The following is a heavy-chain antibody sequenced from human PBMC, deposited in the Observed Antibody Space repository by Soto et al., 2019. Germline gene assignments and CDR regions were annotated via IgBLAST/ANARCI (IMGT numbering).Heavy chain of an antibody. CDR1: GYTLTDLA. V-gene: IGHV1-24*01. CDR2: FDPEDGET. CDR3: ATRGTRWLQSPFDY. Sequence: QVQVVQSGAEVKKPGASVKVSCKVSGYTLTDLAMHWVRQAPGKGLEWVGGFDPEDGETIYAQKFQGRVTMTEDTSTDTAYMELSSLRSEDTAVSYCATRGTRWLQSPFDYWGQGTLVTVSS. J-gene: IGHJ4*02. D-gene: IGHD1-1*01.